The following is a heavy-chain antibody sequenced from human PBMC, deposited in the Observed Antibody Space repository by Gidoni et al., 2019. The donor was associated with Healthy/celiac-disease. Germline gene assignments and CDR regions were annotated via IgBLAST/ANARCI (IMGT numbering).Heavy chain of an antibody. Sequence: VQLVESGGGVVQPGRSLRLSCAAPGFTFSSYAMHWVRQAPGKGLEWVAVISYDGSNKYYADSVKGRFTISRDNSKNTLYLQMNSLRAEDTAVYYCARSGSYFVFDYWGQGTLVTVSS. D-gene: IGHD1-26*01. CDR3: ARSGSYFVFDY. J-gene: IGHJ4*02. CDR1: GFTFSSYA. V-gene: IGHV3-30*01. CDR2: ISYDGSNK.